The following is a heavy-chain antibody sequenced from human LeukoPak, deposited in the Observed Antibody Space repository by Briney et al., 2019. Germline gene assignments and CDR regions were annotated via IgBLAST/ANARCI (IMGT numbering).Heavy chain of an antibody. V-gene: IGHV4-31*03. Sequence: SETLSLTCTVSGGSISSGDYYWSWIRQHPGKGLEWIGYIYYSGSTYYNPSLKSRVTISVDTSKNQFSLKLSSVTAADTAVYYCARGRGGDILTGYYSHYFDYWGQGTLVTVSS. D-gene: IGHD3-9*01. J-gene: IGHJ4*02. CDR1: GGSISSGDYY. CDR2: IYYSGST. CDR3: ARGRGGDILTGYYSHYFDY.